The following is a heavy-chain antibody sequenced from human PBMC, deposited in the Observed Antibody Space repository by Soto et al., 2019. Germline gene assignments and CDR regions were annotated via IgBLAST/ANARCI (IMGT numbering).Heavy chain of an antibody. J-gene: IGHJ4*02. CDR1: GVSVSIGSFY. Sequence: SETLSLTCTVSGVSVSIGSFYWAWIRQPPGKGLEWIGFGSYSGTTNYKPSLKSRVTISVDTSRSQISLKVSSLTAADTAVYYCARGATVTQYDYWGQGTLVTVSS. D-gene: IGHD4-17*01. V-gene: IGHV4-61*01. CDR3: ARGATVTQYDY. CDR2: GSYSGTT.